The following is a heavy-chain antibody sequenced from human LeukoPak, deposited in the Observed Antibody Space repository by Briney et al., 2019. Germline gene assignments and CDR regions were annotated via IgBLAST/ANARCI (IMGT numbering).Heavy chain of an antibody. CDR3: ARGIRPQAIAAAGNWFDP. V-gene: IGHV7-4-1*02. D-gene: IGHD6-13*01. Sequence: VASVKVSCKASGYTFTSYAMNWVRQAPGQGLEWMGWINTNTGNPTYAQGFTGRFVFSLDTSVSTAYLQISSLKAEDTAVYYCARGIRPQAIAAAGNWFDPWGQGTLVTVSS. CDR2: INTNTGNP. CDR1: GYTFTSYA. J-gene: IGHJ5*02.